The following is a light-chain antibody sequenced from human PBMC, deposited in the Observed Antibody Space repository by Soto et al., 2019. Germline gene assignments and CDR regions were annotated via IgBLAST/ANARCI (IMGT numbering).Light chain of an antibody. CDR2: STS. Sequence: IVLTQSPGTLSLSPGERATLSCRASQSISRSYLAWYQQKPGQAPRLLIYSTSYRATGIPDRFSGSGSGTDFTLTISRLEPEDFAVYYCQQYGTSPPYTFGQGTKLEIK. CDR3: QQYGTSPPYT. V-gene: IGKV3-20*01. CDR1: QSISRSY. J-gene: IGKJ2*01.